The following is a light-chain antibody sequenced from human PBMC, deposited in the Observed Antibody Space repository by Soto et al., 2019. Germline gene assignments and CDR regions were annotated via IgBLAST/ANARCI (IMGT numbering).Light chain of an antibody. Sequence: NFMLTQPHSVSESPGKTVTISCTGSSGSIASNYVQWYQQRPGSAPTTVIYEDNQRPSGVPDRFSSSIDSSSNSASLTISGLKTEDEADYYCQSYDSTNLVFGGGTKLTVL. V-gene: IGLV6-57*02. CDR3: QSYDSTNLV. CDR1: SGSIASNY. CDR2: EDN. J-gene: IGLJ2*01.